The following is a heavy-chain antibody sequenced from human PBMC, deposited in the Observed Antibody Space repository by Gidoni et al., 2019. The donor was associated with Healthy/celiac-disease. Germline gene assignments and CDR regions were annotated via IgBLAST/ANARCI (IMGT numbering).Heavy chain of an antibody. CDR2: ISSSSSYI. J-gene: IGHJ4*02. CDR1: GFTFSSYS. D-gene: IGHD6-13*01. CDR3: ARDTRGFIAAHDFDY. Sequence: EVQLVESGGGLVKPGGSLRLSCAASGFTFSSYSMNWVRQAPGKGLEWVSSISSSSSYIYYADSVKGRFTISRDNAKNSLYLQMNSLRAEDTAVYYCARDTRGFIAAHDFDYWGQGTLVTVSS. V-gene: IGHV3-21*01.